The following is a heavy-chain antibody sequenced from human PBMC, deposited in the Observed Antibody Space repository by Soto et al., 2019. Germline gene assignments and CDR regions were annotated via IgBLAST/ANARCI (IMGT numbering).Heavy chain of an antibody. V-gene: IGHV4-31*03. CDR3: ARVPGTGVPATDYYMDV. CDR1: GGSISSGGYY. D-gene: IGHD2-2*01. Sequence: QVQLQESGPGLVKPSQTLSLTCTVSGGSISSGGYYWSWIRQHPGKGLEWIGYIYYSGSTYYNPSLKCRVTLSVGTAKNQFSLKLSSVTAADTAVYYCARVPGTGVPATDYYMDVWGKGTTVTVSS. CDR2: IYYSGST. J-gene: IGHJ6*03.